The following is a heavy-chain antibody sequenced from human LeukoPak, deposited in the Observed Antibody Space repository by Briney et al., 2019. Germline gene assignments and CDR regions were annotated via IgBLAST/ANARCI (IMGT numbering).Heavy chain of an antibody. J-gene: IGHJ3*02. CDR2: ISSSGSTI. CDR3: AKPYYYDSSGYLGWVRAFDI. D-gene: IGHD3-22*01. CDR1: GFTFSDYY. V-gene: IGHV3-11*01. Sequence: GGSLRLSCAASGFTFSDYYMSWIRQAPGKGLEWVSYISSSGSTIYYADSVKGRFTISRDNSKNTLYLQMNSRRAEDTAVYYCAKPYYYDSSGYLGWVRAFDIWGQGTMVTVSS.